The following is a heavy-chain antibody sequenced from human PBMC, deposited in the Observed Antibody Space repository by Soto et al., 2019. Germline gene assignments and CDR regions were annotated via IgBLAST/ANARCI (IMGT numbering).Heavy chain of an antibody. J-gene: IGHJ6*02. Sequence: PSETLSLTCTVSGGSISSGGYYWSWIRQHPGKGLEWIGYIYYSGSTYYNPSLKSRVTISVDTSKNQFSLKLSSVTAADPAVYYCARAARDYYYYGMDVWGQGTTVTVSS. CDR3: ARAARDYYYYGMDV. CDR1: GGSISSGGYY. V-gene: IGHV4-31*03. CDR2: IYYSGST.